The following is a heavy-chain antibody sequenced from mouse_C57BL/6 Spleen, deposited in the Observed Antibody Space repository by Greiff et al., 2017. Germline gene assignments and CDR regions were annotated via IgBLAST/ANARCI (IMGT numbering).Heavy chain of an antibody. D-gene: IGHD2-4*01. Sequence: EVQLQESGPGMVKPSQSLSLTCTVTGYSITSGYDWHWIRHFPGNKLEWMGYISYSGSTNYNPSLKSRISITHDTSKNHFFLKLNSVTTEDTATYYCARSGDYGYAMDYWGQGTSVTVSS. J-gene: IGHJ4*01. CDR1: GYSITSGYD. CDR3: ARSGDYGYAMDY. CDR2: ISYSGST. V-gene: IGHV3-1*01.